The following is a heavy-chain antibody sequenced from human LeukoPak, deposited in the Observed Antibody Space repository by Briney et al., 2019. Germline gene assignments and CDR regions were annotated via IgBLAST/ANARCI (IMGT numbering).Heavy chain of an antibody. J-gene: IGHJ4*02. CDR1: GGTFSSYA. D-gene: IGHD3-10*01. CDR2: IIPILGIA. CDR3: AREYYYASLARENRILINDY. Sequence: VASVKVSCKASGGTFSSYAISWVRQAPGQGLEWMGRIIPILGIANYAQKFQGRVTITADKSTSTAYMELSSLRSEDTAVYYCAREYYYASLARENRILINDYWGQGTLVTVSS. V-gene: IGHV1-69*04.